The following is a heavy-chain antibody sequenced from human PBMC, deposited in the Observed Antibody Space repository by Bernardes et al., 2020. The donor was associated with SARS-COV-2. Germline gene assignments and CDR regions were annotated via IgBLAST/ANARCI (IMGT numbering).Heavy chain of an antibody. J-gene: IGHJ4*02. CDR3: ARGRRHPDYYGSGSYYNY. CDR2: INHSGSP. CDR1: GGSFSGYY. D-gene: IGHD3-10*01. V-gene: IGHV4-34*01. Sequence: LSLTCAVYGGSFSGYYWSWIRQPPGKGLEWIGEINHSGSPNYNPSLKIRVTISVDTSKNQFSLKLSSVTAADTAVYYCARGRRHPDYYGSGSYYNYWGQGALVTVS.